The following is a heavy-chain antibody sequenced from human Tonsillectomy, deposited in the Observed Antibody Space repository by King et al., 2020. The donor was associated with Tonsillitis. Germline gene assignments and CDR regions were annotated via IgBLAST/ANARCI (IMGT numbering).Heavy chain of an antibody. CDR1: GFTFSSYG. CDR2: ISCDGSNK. D-gene: IGHD6-19*01. Sequence: VQLVESGGGVVQPGRSLRLSCAASGFTFSSYGMHWVRQAPGKGLEWVAVISCDGSNKYYADSVKGRFTISRDNSKNTLYLQMNSLRAEDTAVYYCTKLNPIHPAGYWGQGTLVTVSS. CDR3: TKLNPIHPAGY. J-gene: IGHJ4*02. V-gene: IGHV3-30*03.